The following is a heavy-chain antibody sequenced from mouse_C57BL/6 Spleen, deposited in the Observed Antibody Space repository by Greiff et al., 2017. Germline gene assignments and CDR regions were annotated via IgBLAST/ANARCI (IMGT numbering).Heavy chain of an antibody. V-gene: IGHV5-6*02. CDR2: ISSGGSYT. J-gene: IGHJ4*01. CDR3: ARDGIGYGGGAYAMDY. Sequence: EVKLVESGGDLVKPGGSLKLSCAASGFTFSSYGMSWVRQTPDKRLEWVATISSGGSYTYYPDSVKGRFTISRDNAKNTLYLQMSSLKSEDTAMYYWARDGIGYGGGAYAMDYWGQGTSVTVSS. CDR1: GFTFSSYG. D-gene: IGHD2-2*01.